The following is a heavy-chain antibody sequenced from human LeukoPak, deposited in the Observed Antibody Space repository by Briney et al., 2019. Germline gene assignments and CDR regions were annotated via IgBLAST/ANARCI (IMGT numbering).Heavy chain of an antibody. Sequence: GGSLRLSCAASGFTFSSYSMNWVRQAPGKGLEWVSSISSSSCYIYYADSVKGRFTISRGNAKNSLYLQMNSLRAEDTAVYYCARDPPTYYYDSSGYHYFDYWGQGTLVTVSS. J-gene: IGHJ4*02. V-gene: IGHV3-21*01. CDR1: GFTFSSYS. CDR3: ARDPPTYYYDSSGYHYFDY. D-gene: IGHD3-22*01. CDR2: ISSSSCYI.